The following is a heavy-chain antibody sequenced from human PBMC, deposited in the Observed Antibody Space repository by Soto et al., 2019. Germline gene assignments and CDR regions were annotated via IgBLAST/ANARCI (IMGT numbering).Heavy chain of an antibody. Sequence: ASVKVSCKASGYTFSGYYIHWLRQAPGQGLEWMGWINPNSGGTNYAQKFQGRVTVTRDTPTSTAYMELSRLTSDDTAVYYCARSLTEGYCTITGCYTRPLYGMDVWGQGNTVTVSS. V-gene: IGHV1-2*02. J-gene: IGHJ6*02. CDR2: INPNSGGT. D-gene: IGHD2-2*02. CDR3: ARSLTEGYCTITGCYTRPLYGMDV. CDR1: GYTFSGYY.